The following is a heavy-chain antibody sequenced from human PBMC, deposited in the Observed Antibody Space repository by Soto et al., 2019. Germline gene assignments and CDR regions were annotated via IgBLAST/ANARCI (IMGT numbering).Heavy chain of an antibody. CDR3: AGENRITIFGVVPDAFDI. CDR1: GFTFSSYS. J-gene: IGHJ3*02. V-gene: IGHV3-21*01. D-gene: IGHD3-3*01. CDR2: ISSSSSYI. Sequence: WGSLRLSCAASGFTFSSYSMNWVRQAPGNGLEWVSSISSSSSYIYYADSVKGRFTISRDNAKNSLYLQMNSLRAEDTAVYYCAGENRITIFGVVPDAFDIWGQGTMVTVSS.